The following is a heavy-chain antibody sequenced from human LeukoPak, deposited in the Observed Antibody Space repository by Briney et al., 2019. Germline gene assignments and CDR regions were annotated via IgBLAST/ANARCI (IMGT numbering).Heavy chain of an antibody. CDR1: GFTFSSYG. Sequence: GGSLRLSCAASGFTFSSYGMHWVRQAPGKGLEWVAFIRYDGSNKYYADSVKGRFTISRDNSKNTLYLQMNSLRAEDTAVYYCAKDQTLSSTSCSWFDPWGQGTLVTVSS. J-gene: IGHJ5*02. CDR2: IRYDGSNK. V-gene: IGHV3-30*02. D-gene: IGHD2-2*01. CDR3: AKDQTLSSTSCSWFDP.